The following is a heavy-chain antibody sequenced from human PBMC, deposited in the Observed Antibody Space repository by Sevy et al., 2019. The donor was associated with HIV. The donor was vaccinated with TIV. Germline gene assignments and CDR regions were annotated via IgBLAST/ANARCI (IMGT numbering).Heavy chain of an antibody. CDR1: GFTFSSYA. CDR3: ARAIITMVRGTDY. J-gene: IGHJ4*02. V-gene: IGHV3-23*01. Sequence: GGSLRLSCAASGFTFSSYAMSWVRQAPGKGLEWVSAISGSGGSTYYADSVKGWFTISRDNSKNTLYLQMNSLRAEDTAVYYCARAIITMVRGTDYWGQGTLVTVSS. CDR2: ISGSGGST. D-gene: IGHD3-10*01.